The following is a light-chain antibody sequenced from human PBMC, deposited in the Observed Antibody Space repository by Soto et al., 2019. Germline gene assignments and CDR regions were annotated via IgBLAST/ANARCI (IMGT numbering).Light chain of an antibody. CDR2: DAS. V-gene: IGKV1-5*01. CDR3: QQYETFSGT. CDR1: QTISTW. J-gene: IGKJ1*01. Sequence: DIPVTQAPPTLSASLGDRVTITCRASQTISTWMAWYQQKPGEAPKLLIYDASALPRGVPSRFSGSGSGTKFTLTIASLQPDDFATYYCQQYETFSGTFGPGTKV.